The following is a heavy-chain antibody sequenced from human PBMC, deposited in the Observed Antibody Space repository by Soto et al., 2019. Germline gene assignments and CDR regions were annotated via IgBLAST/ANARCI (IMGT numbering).Heavy chain of an antibody. CDR1: GYTVTTNY. Sequence: EVQRVESGGGLVRPGGSLRLSCAAAGYTVTTNYMGWVRQAPGKGLEWVPVVYGNGNTYYADSVKGRFTISRDTSKNTSYLQKNSLRSEDTAMSYGARDYSPSGCDDASFDPWGEGTHIAVSS. CDR3: ARDYSPSGCDDASFDP. D-gene: IGHD3-10*01. CDR2: VYGNGNT. V-gene: IGHV3-66*01. J-gene: IGHJ5*02.